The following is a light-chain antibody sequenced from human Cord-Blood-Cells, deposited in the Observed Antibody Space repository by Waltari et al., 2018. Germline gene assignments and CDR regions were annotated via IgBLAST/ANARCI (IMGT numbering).Light chain of an antibody. CDR1: QSVSSSY. CDR2: GAS. CDR3: QQYGSSPQT. J-gene: IGKJ2*01. Sequence: ELVLTQSPGTLSLSPGERAPRSCRASQSVSSSYLAWYQQKPGQAPRLLIYGASSRATGIPDRFSGSGSGTDFTLTISRLEPEDFAVYYCQQYGSSPQTFGQGTKLEIK. V-gene: IGKV3-20*01.